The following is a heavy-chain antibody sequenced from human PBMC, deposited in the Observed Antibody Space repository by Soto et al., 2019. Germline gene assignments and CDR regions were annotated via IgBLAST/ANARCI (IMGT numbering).Heavy chain of an antibody. CDR3: AKDKGKKYFDF. V-gene: IGHV3-30*18. Sequence: GALRLSCAVSGLTFSEAGMHWVRQAPGKGLEWVAVISDDGSKEYYADSGKGRFTISRDNSKNTLSLQMNSLRLEDTAVYYCAKDKGKKYFDFWGQGTLVTVSS. CDR2: ISDDGSKE. CDR1: GLTFSEAG. J-gene: IGHJ4*02.